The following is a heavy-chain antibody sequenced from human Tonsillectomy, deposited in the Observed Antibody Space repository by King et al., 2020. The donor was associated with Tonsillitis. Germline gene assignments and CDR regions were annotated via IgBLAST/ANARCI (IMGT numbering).Heavy chain of an antibody. J-gene: IGHJ6*03. CDR2: ISGSGGST. Sequence: VQLVESGGGLVQPGGSLRLSCAASGFTFSSYAMSCVRQAPGKGLEWVSAISGSGGSTYYAHSVKGRFTIPRHNSKNTLYLQMNSLRSEDTAVYYCAKDRGSNNYYGSGSYTAYYMDVWGKGTTVTVSS. CDR3: AKDRGSNNYYGSGSYTAYYMDV. CDR1: GFTFSSYA. D-gene: IGHD3-10*01. V-gene: IGHV3-23*04.